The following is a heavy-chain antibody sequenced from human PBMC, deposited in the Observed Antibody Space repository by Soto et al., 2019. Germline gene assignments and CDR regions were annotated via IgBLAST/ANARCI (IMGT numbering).Heavy chain of an antibody. CDR1: DGSFSDYW. V-gene: IGHV4-34*01. D-gene: IGHD6-19*01. CDR2: AFYGGSA. J-gene: IGHJ4*02. Sequence: QVQLQQWGAGLLRPSETLSLSCAVYDGSFSDYWWTWIRQPPGKGLEWIGEAFYGGSANYSPSLKSRVTISVDKSKNQFSLRLSSVTAADTATYYCGRGGGSGWYVDYWGQGALVTVSS. CDR3: GRGGGSGWYVDY.